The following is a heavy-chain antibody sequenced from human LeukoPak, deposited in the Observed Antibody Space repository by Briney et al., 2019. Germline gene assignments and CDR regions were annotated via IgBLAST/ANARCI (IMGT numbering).Heavy chain of an antibody. CDR2: ISAYNGNT. CDR3: ARRYCSGDSCYSNDY. Sequence: ASVKVSCKASGGTFSRYAISWVRQAPGQGLEWMGWISAYNGNTNYAQKLQGRVTMTTDTSTSTAYMELRSLRSDDTAVYYCARRYCSGDSCYSNDYWGQGTLVTVSS. V-gene: IGHV1-18*01. D-gene: IGHD2-15*01. J-gene: IGHJ4*02. CDR1: GGTFSRYA.